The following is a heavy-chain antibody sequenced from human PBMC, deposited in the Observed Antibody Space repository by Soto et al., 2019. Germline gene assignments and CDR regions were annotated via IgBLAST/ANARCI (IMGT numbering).Heavy chain of an antibody. CDR3: AREGIVATDAFDI. CDR1: GFTFSSYW. Sequence: GGSLRLSCAASGFTFSSYWMSWVRQAPGKGLEWVANIKQDGSEKYYVDSVKGRFTISRDNAKNSLYLQMNSLRAEDTAVYYCAREGIVATDAFDIWGQGTMVTVSS. V-gene: IGHV3-7*01. D-gene: IGHD5-12*01. J-gene: IGHJ3*02. CDR2: IKQDGSEK.